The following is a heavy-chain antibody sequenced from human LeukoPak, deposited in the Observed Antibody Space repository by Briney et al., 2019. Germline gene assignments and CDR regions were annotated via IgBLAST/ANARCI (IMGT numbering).Heavy chain of an antibody. CDR2: IYYSGST. J-gene: IGHJ6*02. CDR1: GDSISSYY. V-gene: IGHV4-59*01. Sequence: SETLSLTCAVSGDSISSYYWGWIRQPPGKGLEWIGYIYYSGSTNYNPSLKSRVTISVDTSKNQFSLKLSSVTAADTAVYYCARVGYYYGMDVWGQGTTVTVSS. CDR3: ARVGYYYGMDV.